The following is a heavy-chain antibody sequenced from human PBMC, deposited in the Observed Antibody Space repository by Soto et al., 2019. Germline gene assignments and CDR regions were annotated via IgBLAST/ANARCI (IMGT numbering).Heavy chain of an antibody. CDR2: ISYDGSKK. Sequence: QVQLVESGGGVVQPGGSLRLSCAASGFTFTSYAMHWVRQAPGKGLEWVALISYDGSKKYYADSVKGRFTISRDNSKNTRYLQMNSLKTEDTAVYYCARDPSYSSGPTPFDYWGQGTLVTVSS. D-gene: IGHD6-19*01. CDR1: GFTFTSYA. J-gene: IGHJ4*02. CDR3: ARDPSYSSGPTPFDY. V-gene: IGHV3-30-3*01.